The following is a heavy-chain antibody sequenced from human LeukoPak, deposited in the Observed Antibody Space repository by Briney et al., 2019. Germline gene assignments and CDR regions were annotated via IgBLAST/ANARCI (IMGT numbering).Heavy chain of an antibody. J-gene: IGHJ4*02. D-gene: IGHD3-22*01. CDR3: AGGYYDSSGYYYGLDY. CDR1: GGTFSSYA. V-gene: IGHV1-69*13. Sequence: SVKVSCKASGGTFSSYAISWVRQAPGQGLEWMGGIIPIFGTANYAQKFQGRVTITADESTSTAYMELSSLRSEDTAVYYCAGGYYDSSGYYYGLDYWGQGTLVTVSS. CDR2: IIPIFGTA.